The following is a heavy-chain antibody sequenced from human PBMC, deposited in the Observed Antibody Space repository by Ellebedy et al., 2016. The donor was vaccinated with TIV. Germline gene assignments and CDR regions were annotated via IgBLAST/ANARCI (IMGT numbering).Heavy chain of an antibody. Sequence: GESLKISCAASGFTVSSNYMSWVRQAPGKGLEWVSGIYNGATHYADSVKGRFTISRDNSKNTLYLQMTSLRAEDTAVYFCARGPATIFGVVKPLDYWGQGTLVTVSS. CDR1: GFTVSSNY. CDR3: ARGPATIFGVVKPLDY. CDR2: IYNGAT. J-gene: IGHJ4*02. V-gene: IGHV3-66*01. D-gene: IGHD3-3*01.